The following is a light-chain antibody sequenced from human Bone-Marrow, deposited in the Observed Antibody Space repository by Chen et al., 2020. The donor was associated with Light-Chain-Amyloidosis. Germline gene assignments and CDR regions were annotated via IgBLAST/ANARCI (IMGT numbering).Light chain of an antibody. CDR3: MIWHSSAWV. Sequence: QAVLTQPSSLSASPGASASLTCTLRRGINVGTYRIYWYQQKPGSPPQYLLRYKSDSDKQQGSGVPSRFSGSKAASANAGILLISGLQSEDEADYYCMIWHSSAWVFGGGTKLTVL. CDR2: YKSDSDK. V-gene: IGLV5-45*03. J-gene: IGLJ3*02. CDR1: RGINVGTYR.